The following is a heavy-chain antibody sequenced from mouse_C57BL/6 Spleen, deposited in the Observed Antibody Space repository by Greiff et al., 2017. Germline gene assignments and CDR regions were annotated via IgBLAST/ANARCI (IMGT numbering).Heavy chain of an antibody. D-gene: IGHD1-1*01. CDR3: ARITTVNGYFDV. Sequence: EVKLQESEGGLVQPGSSMKLSCTASGFTFSDYYMAWVRQVPEKGLEWVANINYDGSSTYYLDSLKSRFIISRDNAKNILYLQMSNLKSEDTATYYCARITTVNGYFDVWGTGTTVTVSS. J-gene: IGHJ1*03. CDR2: INYDGSST. CDR1: GFTFSDYY. V-gene: IGHV5-16*01.